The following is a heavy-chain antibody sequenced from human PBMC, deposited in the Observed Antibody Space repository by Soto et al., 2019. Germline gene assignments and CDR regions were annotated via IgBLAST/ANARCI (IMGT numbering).Heavy chain of an antibody. V-gene: IGHV3-30-3*01. CDR2: ISHDGSNK. CDR3: AREVYYCSSTSCYTIGYYYYYYGMDV. D-gene: IGHD2-2*02. J-gene: IGHJ6*02. CDR1: GFTFSSYA. Sequence: GGSLRLSCAASGFTFSSYAMHWVRQAPGKGLEWVAVISHDGSNKYYADSVKGRFTISRDNSKNTLYLQMNSLRAEDTAVYCCAREVYYCSSTSCYTIGYYYYYYGMDVWGQGTTVTVSS.